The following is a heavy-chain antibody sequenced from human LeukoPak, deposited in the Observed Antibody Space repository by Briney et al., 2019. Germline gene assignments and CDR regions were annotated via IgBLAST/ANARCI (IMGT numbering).Heavy chain of an antibody. CDR1: GFTFSSYW. Sequence: GGSLRLSCAASGFTFSSYWMNWVRQAPGKGLEWVANIKKDGSERYYMDSGKGRFTISRDNTKKSLYLQMNTLRAEDTAVYYCARDLAGPPQEAFDIWGQGTMVTVSS. V-gene: IGHV3-7*01. CDR2: IKKDGSER. CDR3: ARDLAGPPQEAFDI. J-gene: IGHJ3*02.